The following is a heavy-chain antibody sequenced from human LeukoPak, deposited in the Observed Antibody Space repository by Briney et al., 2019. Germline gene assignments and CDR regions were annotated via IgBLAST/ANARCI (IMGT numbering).Heavy chain of an antibody. CDR3: ARVTKYDNSRNNYYMDV. CDR1: DGSTTGTRYY. CDR2: INYGGAV. Sequence: SETLSLTCTVSDGSTTGTRYYRGSFRQTPGKGPEWIGDINYGGAVYYNPSLRSRATISLDTSKNQFPLRLTSVTAADTAVYFCARVTKYDNSRNNYYMDVWGKGTTVTVSS. D-gene: IGHD4-17*01. J-gene: IGHJ6*03. V-gene: IGHV4-39*06.